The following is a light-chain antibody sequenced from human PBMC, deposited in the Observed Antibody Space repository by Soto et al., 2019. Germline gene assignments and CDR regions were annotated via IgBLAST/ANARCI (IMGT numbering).Light chain of an antibody. CDR1: QSVSRN. Sequence: IVLTQSPATLSLSPGERATVSCRASQSVSRNLAWFQQKPGQAPRLLMFDVSNRAAGIPARFSGSGSGTDFTLTISRLEPEDFAVYYCQQYGNWLTWTFGQGTKVDI. CDR3: QQYGNWLTWT. V-gene: IGKV3-11*01. CDR2: DVS. J-gene: IGKJ1*01.